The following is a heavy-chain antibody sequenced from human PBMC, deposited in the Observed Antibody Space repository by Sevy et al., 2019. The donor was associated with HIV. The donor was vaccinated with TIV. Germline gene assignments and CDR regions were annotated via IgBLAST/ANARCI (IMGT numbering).Heavy chain of an antibody. CDR1: GFTFDSYA. D-gene: IGHD3-10*01. CDR2: ISYDGSNK. CDR3: ARESTMIRGVPAYNWFDP. Sequence: GGSLRLSCAVSGFTFDSYAMHWVRQAPGKGLEWVAVISYDGSNKYYADSVKGRFTISRDNSKNTLYLQMNSLRAEDTAVYYCARESTMIRGVPAYNWFDPWGQGTMVTVSS. J-gene: IGHJ5*02. V-gene: IGHV3-30-3*01.